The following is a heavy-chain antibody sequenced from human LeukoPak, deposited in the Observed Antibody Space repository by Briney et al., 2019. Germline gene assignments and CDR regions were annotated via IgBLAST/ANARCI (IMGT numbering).Heavy chain of an antibody. CDR2: IIPIFGTA. Sequence: SVKVSCKASGGTFSSYAISWVRQAPGQGLEWMGGIIPIFGTANYAQKFQGRVTITADESTSTAYMELSSLRSEDTAVYYCARTPQSHDYYYDSSGYYDYWGQGTLVTVSS. CDR1: GGTFSSYA. D-gene: IGHD3-22*01. V-gene: IGHV1-69*13. J-gene: IGHJ4*02. CDR3: ARTPQSHDYYYDSSGYYDY.